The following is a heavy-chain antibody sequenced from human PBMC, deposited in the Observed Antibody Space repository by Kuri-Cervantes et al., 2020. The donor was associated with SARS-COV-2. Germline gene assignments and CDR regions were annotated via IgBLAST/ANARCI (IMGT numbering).Heavy chain of an antibody. V-gene: IGHV4-38-2*02. Sequence: GSLRLSCAVSGYSISSGYYWGWIRQPSGKGLEWIGSIYYSGSTYYNPSLKSRVTISVDTSKNQFSLKLSSVTAADTAVYYCAREDVRFLEWRDAFDIWGQRTMVTVSS. D-gene: IGHD3-3*01. CDR3: AREDVRFLEWRDAFDI. CDR2: IYYSGST. J-gene: IGHJ3*02. CDR1: GYSISSGYY.